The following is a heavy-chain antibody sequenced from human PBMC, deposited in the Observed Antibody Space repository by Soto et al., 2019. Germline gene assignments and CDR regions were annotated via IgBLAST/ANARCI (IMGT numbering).Heavy chain of an antibody. D-gene: IGHD3-10*01. CDR3: ARESDGSGSQRRLNWLGP. J-gene: IGHJ5*02. Sequence: FSINEKRWGRQTPEQVLEWMGGIIPIFGTANYAQKFQGRVTITADESTSTAYMELSSLRSEDTAVYYCARESDGSGSQRRLNWLGPWAQGTLVTV. CDR1: FSINE. V-gene: IGHV1-69*01. CDR2: IIPIFGTA.